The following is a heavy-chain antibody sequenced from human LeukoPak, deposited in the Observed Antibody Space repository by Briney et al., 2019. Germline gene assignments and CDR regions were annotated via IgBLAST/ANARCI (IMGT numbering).Heavy chain of an antibody. D-gene: IGHD4-23*01. CDR1: GGSFSGYY. J-gene: IGHJ4*02. CDR2: INHSEST. V-gene: IGHV4-34*01. Sequence: SETLSLTCAVYGGSFSGYYWTWIRQPPGKGLEWIGEINHSESTNYNPSLKSRVTISVDTSKNQFSLKLSSVTAADTAVYYCARHGGVSNFDYWGQGTLVTVSS. CDR3: ARHGGVSNFDY.